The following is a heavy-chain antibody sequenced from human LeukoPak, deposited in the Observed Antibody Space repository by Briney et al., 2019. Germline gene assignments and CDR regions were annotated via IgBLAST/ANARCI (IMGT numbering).Heavy chain of an antibody. CDR3: ATNSYGSGNDAFDI. CDR2: IIPIFGTA. D-gene: IGHD3-10*01. Sequence: SVKVSCKASGGTFSSYAISWVRQAPGQGLEWMGGIIPIFGTANYAQKFQGRVTITADESTSTAYMELSSLRSEDTAVYYCATNSYGSGNDAFDIWGQGTMVTASS. CDR1: GGTFSSYA. V-gene: IGHV1-69*13. J-gene: IGHJ3*02.